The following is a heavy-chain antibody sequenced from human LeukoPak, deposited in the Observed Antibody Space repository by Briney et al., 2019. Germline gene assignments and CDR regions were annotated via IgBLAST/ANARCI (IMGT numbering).Heavy chain of an antibody. CDR1: GYTFTSYY. Sequence: GASVKVSCKASGYTFTSYYMHWVRQAPGQGLEWMGIINPSGGSTSYAQKFQGRVTMTRDMSTSTVYMELSSLRSEDTAAYYCARDYYYGSGSYSAYYYMDVWGKGTTVTVSS. J-gene: IGHJ6*03. CDR2: INPSGGST. V-gene: IGHV1-46*01. D-gene: IGHD3-10*01. CDR3: ARDYYYGSGSYSAYYYMDV.